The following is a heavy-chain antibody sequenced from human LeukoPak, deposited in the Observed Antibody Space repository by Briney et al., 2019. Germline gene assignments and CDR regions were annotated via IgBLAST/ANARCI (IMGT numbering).Heavy chain of an antibody. V-gene: IGHV4-59*08. CDR2: IYHSGST. CDR1: GGSISSYY. Sequence: PSETLSLTCTVSGGSISSYYWSWIRQPPGKGLEWIGSIYHSGSTHYNPSLKSRVTISVDTSKDQFSLKLSSVTAADTAVYFFASVGLDSGSFAEFDYWGQGPLVPVSS. D-gene: IGHD1-26*01. J-gene: IGHJ4*02. CDR3: ASVGLDSGSFAEFDY.